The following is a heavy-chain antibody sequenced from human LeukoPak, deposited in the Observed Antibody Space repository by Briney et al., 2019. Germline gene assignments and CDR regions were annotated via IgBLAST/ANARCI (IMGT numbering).Heavy chain of an antibody. CDR1: GFTFSSYW. Sequence: QPGGSLRLSCAASGFTFSSYWMHWVRQAPGKGLVWVSNINSDGSTTTYADSVKGRFTISRDNAENTLYLQMNSLRAEDTAVYYCAKDMFGTALAGNFDYWGQGTLVTVSS. J-gene: IGHJ4*02. CDR2: INSDGSTT. D-gene: IGHD6-19*01. V-gene: IGHV3-74*01. CDR3: AKDMFGTALAGNFDY.